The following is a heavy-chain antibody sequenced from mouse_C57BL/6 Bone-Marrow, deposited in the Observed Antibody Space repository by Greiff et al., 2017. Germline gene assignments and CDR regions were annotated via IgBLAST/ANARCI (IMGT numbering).Heavy chain of an antibody. CDR2: IYPGSVST. CDR1: GYTFTSYW. J-gene: IGHJ2*01. CDR3: AKYGDGNSCYFDY. D-gene: IGHD1-1*01. Sequence: VQLQQSGAELVKPGASVKMSCKASGYTFTSYWITWVKQRPGQGLEWIGDIYPGSVSTNYNEKFKSKATLTVDTSSSTAYMQLSSLTSEHSAVYSCAKYGDGNSCYFDYWGQGTTLTVSS. V-gene: IGHV1-55*01.